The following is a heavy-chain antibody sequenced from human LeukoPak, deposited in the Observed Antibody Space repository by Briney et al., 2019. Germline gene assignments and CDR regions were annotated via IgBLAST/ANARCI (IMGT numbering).Heavy chain of an antibody. V-gene: IGHV3-23*01. CDR2: ISGSGGST. CDR1: GFTFSSYA. Sequence: GGSLRLSCAASGFTFSSYAMSWVRQAPGKGLEWVSAISGSGGSTYYADSVEGRFTISRDNSKNTLYLQMNSLRAEDTAVYYCAKDSLVRMLPYYFDYWGQGTLVTVSS. CDR3: AKDSLVRMLPYYFDY. J-gene: IGHJ4*02. D-gene: IGHD2-8*01.